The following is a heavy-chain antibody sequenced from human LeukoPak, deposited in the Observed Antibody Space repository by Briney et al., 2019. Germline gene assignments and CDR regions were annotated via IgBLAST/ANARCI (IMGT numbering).Heavy chain of an antibody. J-gene: IGHJ4*02. D-gene: IGHD3-3*01. V-gene: IGHV3-74*01. CDR2: IKLDENTA. Sequence: SGGSLRLSCAASGLTITNYWMHWVRQAPGKGLVWVSRIKLDENTAYYADFVKGRFTISRDDANNTVYLQMNGLRAEDSAVYYCARDRPFWNWGQGTLVTVSS. CDR1: GLTITNYW. CDR3: ARDRPFWN.